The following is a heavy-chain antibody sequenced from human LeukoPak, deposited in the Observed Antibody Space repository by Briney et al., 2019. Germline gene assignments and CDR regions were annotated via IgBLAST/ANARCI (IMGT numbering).Heavy chain of an antibody. CDR1: GYTFSAYD. J-gene: IGHJ4*02. CDR2: MNTNSGNT. Sequence: ASVKVSCKTSGYTFSAYDVTWVRQAPGQGLEWMGWMNTNSGNTGSAQKFWGRVTMTSNASISSAYMELHRLTSEDTAVYYCARGVRNQLLSEYWGQGTLITVSS. V-gene: IGHV1-8*01. CDR3: ARGVRNQLLSEY. D-gene: IGHD2-2*01.